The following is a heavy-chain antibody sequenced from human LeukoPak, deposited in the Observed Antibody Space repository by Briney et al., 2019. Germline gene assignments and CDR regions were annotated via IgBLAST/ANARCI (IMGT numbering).Heavy chain of an antibody. D-gene: IGHD5-18*01. Sequence: GGSLRLSCAASGFTVSSNYMSWVRQAPGKGLVWVSNINLDGSSATYADSVRGRFTISRDNARNTLYLQMNRLRADDTAVYYCARGASGFSYSWGQGTLVTVSS. J-gene: IGHJ4*02. V-gene: IGHV3-74*01. CDR3: ARGASGFSYS. CDR2: INLDGSSA. CDR1: GFTVSSNY.